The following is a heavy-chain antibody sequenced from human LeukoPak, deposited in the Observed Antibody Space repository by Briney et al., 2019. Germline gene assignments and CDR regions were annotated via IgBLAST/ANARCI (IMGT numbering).Heavy chain of an antibody. D-gene: IGHD6-13*01. CDR1: GYIFTNFW. CDR2: ISPGNSDT. Sequence: GESLKLSCKASGYIFTNFWIGWVRQMPGKGLEWMGIISPGNSDTRYRPSFQGQVTMSADKSINTAYLQWNSLKASDSALYYCARLISSSWYEFDFWGQGTLVTVSS. CDR3: ARLISSSWYEFDF. V-gene: IGHV5-51*01. J-gene: IGHJ4*02.